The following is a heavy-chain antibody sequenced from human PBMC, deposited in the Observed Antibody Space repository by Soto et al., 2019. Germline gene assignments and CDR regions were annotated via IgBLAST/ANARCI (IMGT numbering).Heavy chain of an antibody. V-gene: IGHV5-51*01. CDR3: TRVMYASAWYGIDY. Sequence: GESLKISCKSSGYNLYSYWIGWVRQMPGKGLEWMGIIYPGDSDTRYSPSFQGHVTISADKSLSTAYLQWSSVKASDTAIYYCTRVMYASAWYGIDYWGQGTVVTVSS. CDR2: IYPGDSDT. CDR1: GYNLYSYW. J-gene: IGHJ4*02. D-gene: IGHD6-19*01.